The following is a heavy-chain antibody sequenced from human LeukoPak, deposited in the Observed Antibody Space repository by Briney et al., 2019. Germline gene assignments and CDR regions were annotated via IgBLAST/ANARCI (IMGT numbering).Heavy chain of an antibody. J-gene: IGHJ5*02. CDR2: IKSNGGN. Sequence: SETLSLTCTVSGGSISTYSWNWIRQSPGQGLEWIGYIKSNGGNYNNPSLKSRVTISLGTSKNQFSLKLTSVTAADTAVYYCARVAGGTWFDPWGQGTLVTVSS. V-gene: IGHV4-59*01. CDR3: ARVAGGTWFDP. CDR1: GGSISTYS.